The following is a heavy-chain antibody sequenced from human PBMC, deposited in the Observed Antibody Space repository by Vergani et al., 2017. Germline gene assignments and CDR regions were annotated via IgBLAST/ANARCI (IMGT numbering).Heavy chain of an antibody. CDR2: IYTSGST. D-gene: IGHD2-2*03. J-gene: IGHJ3*02. CDR3: ARHGYCSSTSCPNDAFDI. V-gene: IGHV4-61*02. CDR1: GGSISSGSYY. Sequence: QVQLQESGPGLVKPSQTLSLTCTVSGGSISSGSYYWSWIRQPAGKGLEWIGRIYTSGSTNYNPSLKSRVTISVDTSKNQFSLKLSSVTAADTAVYYCARHGYCSSTSCPNDAFDIWGQGTMVTVSS.